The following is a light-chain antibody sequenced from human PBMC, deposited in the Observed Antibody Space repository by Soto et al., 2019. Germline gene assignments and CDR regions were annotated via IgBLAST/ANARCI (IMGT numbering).Light chain of an antibody. CDR2: EVS. CDR3: ASYTSLNILEV. Sequence: QSALTQPASVSGSPGQSITISCTGTSSDVGNYNFVSWYQQPPGRAPKLIIYEVSRRPSGVSNRFSGSKSGNTASLTISGLQAEDDANYYCASYTSLNILEVFGGGTKLTVL. V-gene: IGLV2-14*01. CDR1: SSDVGNYNF. J-gene: IGLJ2*01.